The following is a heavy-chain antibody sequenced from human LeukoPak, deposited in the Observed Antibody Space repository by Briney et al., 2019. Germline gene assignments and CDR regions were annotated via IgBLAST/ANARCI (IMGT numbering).Heavy chain of an antibody. J-gene: IGHJ4*02. CDR1: GFTFSSYA. CDR3: AREWRGYYDSSGYLDY. V-gene: IGHV3-30*04. CDR2: ISYDGSNK. Sequence: GGSLRLSCAASGFTFSSYAMHWVRQAPGKGLEWVAVISYDGSNKYYADSVKGRFTISRDNSKNTLYLQMNSLRAEDRAVYYCAREWRGYYDSSGYLDYWGQGTLVTVSS. D-gene: IGHD3-22*01.